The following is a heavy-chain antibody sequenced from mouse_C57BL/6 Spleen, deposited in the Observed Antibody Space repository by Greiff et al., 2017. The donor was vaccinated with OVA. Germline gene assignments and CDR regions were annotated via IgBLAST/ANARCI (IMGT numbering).Heavy chain of an antibody. Sequence: VQLQQSGPELVKPGASVKLSCKASGYSFTGYYMHWVKQSHGHILDWIGYINPYNGDSSYNQKFKGKATLTVDKSSSTAYMELSSLTSEDSAVYYWARSGDYAMDYWGQGTSVTVSS. CDR3: ARSGDYAMDY. V-gene: IGHV1-31*01. CDR1: GYSFTGYY. CDR2: INPYNGDS. J-gene: IGHJ4*01.